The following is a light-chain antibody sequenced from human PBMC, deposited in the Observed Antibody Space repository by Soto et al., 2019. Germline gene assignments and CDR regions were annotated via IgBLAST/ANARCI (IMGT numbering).Light chain of an antibody. CDR2: EVN. J-gene: IGLJ1*01. V-gene: IGLV2-8*01. CDR3: SSYAGSSNV. CDR1: ASDIGGYDF. Sequence: QSALTQPASVSGSPGQSITISCVGSASDIGGYDFVSWYRQHPGKAPQLMIYEVNKRPSGVPDRFSGSKSGNTASLTVSGLQAEDEADYYCSSYAGSSNVFGTGTKVTVL.